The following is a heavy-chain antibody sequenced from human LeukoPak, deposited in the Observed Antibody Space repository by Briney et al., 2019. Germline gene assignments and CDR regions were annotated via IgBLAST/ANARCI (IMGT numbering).Heavy chain of an antibody. CDR3: AREIEIATQFDY. Sequence: SETLSLTCTVSGGSISSYYWSWIRQPAGKGLEWIGRISTTGSTNYNPSLKSRVTMSVDTSKNQLSLKLSSVTVADTAVYYCAREIEIATQFDYWGRGTLVTVSS. D-gene: IGHD5-24*01. CDR2: ISTTGST. V-gene: IGHV4-4*07. CDR1: GGSISSYY. J-gene: IGHJ4*02.